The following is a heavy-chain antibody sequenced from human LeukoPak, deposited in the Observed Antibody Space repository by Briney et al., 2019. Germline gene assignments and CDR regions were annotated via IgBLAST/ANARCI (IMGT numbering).Heavy chain of an antibody. V-gene: IGHV3-21*01. J-gene: IGHJ4*02. D-gene: IGHD1-26*01. CDR3: ATGGTYFDC. Sequence: PRGSLRLSCAASGFTFSSYTMNWVRQAPGKGLEWVSSISSTSSYIYYADSVKGRFTISRDNAKNSLYLQMNSLRAEDTAVYYRATGGTYFDCWGQGTLVTVSS. CDR1: GFTFSSYT. CDR2: ISSTSSYI.